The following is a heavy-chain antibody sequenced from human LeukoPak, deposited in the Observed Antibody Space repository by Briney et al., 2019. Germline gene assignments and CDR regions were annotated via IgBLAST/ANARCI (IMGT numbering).Heavy chain of an antibody. CDR2: VHYSGSS. CDR3: ARAPTMIVVPGPTLFDY. CDR1: GDSTSNFY. V-gene: IGHV4-59*12. D-gene: IGHD3-22*01. J-gene: IGHJ4*02. Sequence: SETLSLSCTVSGDSTSNFYWNWIRQSPGKGLEWIGNVHYSGSSVYNPSLKSRVTISVDTSKNQFSLKLSSVTAADTAVYYCARAPTMIVVPGPTLFDYWGQGTLVTVSS.